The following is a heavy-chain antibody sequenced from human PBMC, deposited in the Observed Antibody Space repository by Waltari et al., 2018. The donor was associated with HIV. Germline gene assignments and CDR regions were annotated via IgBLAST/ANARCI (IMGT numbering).Heavy chain of an antibody. V-gene: IGHV4-34*01. D-gene: IGHD3-10*01. CDR3: ARGVTMVQGVIRARPRAFDI. J-gene: IGHJ3*02. CDR1: GGSFSGYY. CDR2: INHSGST. Sequence: QVQLQQWGAGLLKPSETLSLTCAVYGGSFSGYYWSWIRQPPGKGLEWIGEINHSGSTNYNPSLKSRVTISVDTSKNQFSLKLSSVTAADTAVYYCARGVTMVQGVIRARPRAFDIWGQGTMVTVSS.